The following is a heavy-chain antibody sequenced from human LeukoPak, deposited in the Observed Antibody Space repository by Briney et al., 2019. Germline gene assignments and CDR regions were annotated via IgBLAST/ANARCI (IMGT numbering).Heavy chain of an antibody. CDR3: ANDLPGRVWFDF. V-gene: IGHV3-23*01. CDR2: ISGSGHNT. CDR1: GFTFSSYA. Sequence: PGGSLRLSCAASGFTFSSYAMSWVRQAPGKGLEWVSSISGSGHNTYYADSVKGRFTVSRDNSKNTLYLQMNRLRVGDTAVYHCANDLPGRVWFDFWGQGTLVTVSS. D-gene: IGHD3-16*01. J-gene: IGHJ4*02.